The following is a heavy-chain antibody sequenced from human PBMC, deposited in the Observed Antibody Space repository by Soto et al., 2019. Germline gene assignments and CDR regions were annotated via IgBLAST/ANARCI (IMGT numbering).Heavy chain of an antibody. CDR3: ARGGCSSTSCLDV. V-gene: IGHV3-74*01. J-gene: IGHJ6*04. Sequence: EVQLVESGGGLVQPGGSLRLSCAASGFTFSPYYMHWVRQVPGQGLVWVSYINSVGTTRYADSVRGRFTVSRDNAKNTLYLEMNSLTGEDTALYYCARGGCSSTSCLDVWGEGTTVTVSS. CDR2: INSVGTT. CDR1: GFTFSPYY. D-gene: IGHD2-2*01.